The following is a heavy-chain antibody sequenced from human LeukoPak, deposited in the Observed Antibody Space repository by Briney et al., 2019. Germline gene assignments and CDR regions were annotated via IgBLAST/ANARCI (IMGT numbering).Heavy chain of an antibody. V-gene: IGHV1-2*02. J-gene: IGHJ4*02. CDR1: GYTFTGYY. CDR3: ARVGQKATVTTTGY. Sequence: ASVKVSYKASGYTFTGYYMHWVRQAPGQGLEWMGWINPNSGGTNYAQKFQGRVTMTRDTSISTAYMELSRLRSDDTAVYYCARVGQKATVTTTGYWGQGTLVTVSS. CDR2: INPNSGGT. D-gene: IGHD4-17*01.